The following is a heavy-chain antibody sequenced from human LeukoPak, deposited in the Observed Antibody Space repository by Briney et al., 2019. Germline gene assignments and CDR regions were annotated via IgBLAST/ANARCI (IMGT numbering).Heavy chain of an antibody. D-gene: IGHD3-10*01. J-gene: IGHJ4*02. CDR2: ISGSGGST. CDR1: GFTFSSYA. V-gene: IGHV3-23*01. Sequence: PGGSLRLSRAASGFTFSSYAMSWVRQAPGKGLEWVSAISGSGGSTYYADSVKGRFTISRDNSKNTLYLQMNSLRAEDTAVYYCAKAESGGFGEALDYWGQGTLVIVSS. CDR3: AKAESGGFGEALDY.